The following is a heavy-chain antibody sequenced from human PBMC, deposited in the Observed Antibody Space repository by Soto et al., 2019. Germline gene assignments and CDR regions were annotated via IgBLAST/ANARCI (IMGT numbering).Heavy chain of an antibody. CDR2: IYYSGTT. CDR3: ARGVDFEGFSPYGMDV. J-gene: IGHJ6*02. V-gene: IGHV4-30-4*01. CDR1: GGSINTGDYY. D-gene: IGHD3-3*01. Sequence: LSLTCTVSGGSINTGDYYWTWIRQPRGKGLEWIGYIYYSGTTYYNPSLKSRVSLSLDTSKNHFSLRLTSVTAADTAVYYCARGVDFEGFSPYGMDVWGQGTTVTVSS.